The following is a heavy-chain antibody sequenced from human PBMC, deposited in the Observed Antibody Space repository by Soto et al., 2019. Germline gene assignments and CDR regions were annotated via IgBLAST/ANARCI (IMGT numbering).Heavy chain of an antibody. V-gene: IGHV4-39*01. CDR3: ASPRQGNYDFLGGYYALDY. CDR1: GASISSSRSY. CDR2: FYYTGGT. Sequence: SETLSLTCTVSGASISSSRSYWGWVRQPPGKGLEWIVSFYYTGGTYSTYYNPSLKSRVTISVDTSKSQFSLNLRSVTAADTAVYYCASPRQGNYDFLGGYYALDYWGQGTLVTVSS. D-gene: IGHD3-3*01. J-gene: IGHJ4*02.